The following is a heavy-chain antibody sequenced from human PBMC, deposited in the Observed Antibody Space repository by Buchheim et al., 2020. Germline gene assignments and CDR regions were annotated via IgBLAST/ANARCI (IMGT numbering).Heavy chain of an antibody. J-gene: IGHJ2*01. Sequence: QEQLVQSGPEVKKPGSSIKVSCKGPGGTFNIYALSWLRQAPGQGPVWMGKIIPLYGTTNYARKFQSRVTITADLSTSTAYLELSRLTSDDTAVYYCARDSSGIHESRWYFDLWGGGTL. CDR2: IIPLYGTT. V-gene: IGHV1-69*18. CDR1: GGTFNIYA. CDR3: ARDSSGIHESRWYFDL. D-gene: IGHD3-22*01.